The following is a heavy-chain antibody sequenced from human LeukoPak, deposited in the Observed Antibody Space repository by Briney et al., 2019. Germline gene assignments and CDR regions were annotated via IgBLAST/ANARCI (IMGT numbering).Heavy chain of an antibody. CDR2: ISRNSGSI. CDR3: ASGEVGASDY. V-gene: IGHV3-9*01. CDR1: GFTFDDYA. J-gene: IGHJ4*02. D-gene: IGHD1-26*01. Sequence: PGGSLRLSCAASGFTFDDYAMHWVRQAPGKGLEWVSGISRNSGSIGYADSVKGRFTISRDNAKNSLYLQMNSLRAEDTALYYCASGEVGASDYWGQGTLVTVSS.